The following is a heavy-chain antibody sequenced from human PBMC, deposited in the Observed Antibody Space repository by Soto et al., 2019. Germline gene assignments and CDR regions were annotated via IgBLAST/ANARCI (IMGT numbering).Heavy chain of an antibody. J-gene: IGHJ4*02. Sequence: QVQLQQWRAGLLKLSETLSLTCAVYGGSFSGYYWSWIRQPPGKGLEWIGEINHSGSTNYNPSLKSRVTISADTSKNQFSLKLSSVTAADTAVYYCARGWGRIFDYWGQGTLVTVSS. CDR3: ARGWGRIFDY. D-gene: IGHD7-27*01. CDR1: GGSFSGYY. CDR2: INHSGST. V-gene: IGHV4-34*01.